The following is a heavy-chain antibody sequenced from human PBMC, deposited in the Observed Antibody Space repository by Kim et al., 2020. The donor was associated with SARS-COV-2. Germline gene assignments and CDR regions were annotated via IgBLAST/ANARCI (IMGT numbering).Heavy chain of an antibody. D-gene: IGHD3-10*01. V-gene: IGHV4-34*01. J-gene: IGHJ4*02. Sequence: SATTNYDPSIKSRVTISVDTSKNRFSLKLSSVTAADTAVYYCARTRNGVYWGQGTLVTVSS. CDR2: SATT. CDR3: ARTRNGVY.